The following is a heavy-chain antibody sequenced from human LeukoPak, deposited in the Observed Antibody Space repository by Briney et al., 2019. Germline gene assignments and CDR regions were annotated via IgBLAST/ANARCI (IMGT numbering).Heavy chain of an antibody. Sequence: SEALSLTRTVSGGSISSSSYYWGWIRQPPGKGLEWIGSVHYSGGTYYNPSLMSRVTISVDTSKNQFSLKLNSVTAADTAVYYCARRGYTYGQFDYWGQGTLVTVSS. CDR1: GGSISSSSYY. D-gene: IGHD5-18*01. CDR3: ARRGYTYGQFDY. V-gene: IGHV4-39*01. CDR2: VHYSGGT. J-gene: IGHJ4*02.